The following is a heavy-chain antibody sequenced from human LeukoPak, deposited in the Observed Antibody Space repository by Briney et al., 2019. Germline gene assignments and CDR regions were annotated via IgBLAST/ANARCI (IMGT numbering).Heavy chain of an antibody. CDR1: GYTFTDYY. D-gene: IGHD1-1*01. V-gene: IGHV1-2*02. J-gene: IGHJ4*02. Sequence: ASVKVSCKTSGYTFTDYYMHWVRQAPGQGLEWMGWINPNSGATNYVQEFQSRVTMTRDTSVTTAYMELSGLRSDDTAVYYCAREGRDFGPHKLAGFDCWGQGTLATVSS. CDR3: AREGRDFGPHKLAGFDC. CDR2: INPNSGAT.